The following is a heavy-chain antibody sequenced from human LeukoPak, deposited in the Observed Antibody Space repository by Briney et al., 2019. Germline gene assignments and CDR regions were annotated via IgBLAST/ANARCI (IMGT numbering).Heavy chain of an antibody. J-gene: IGHJ6*02. V-gene: IGHV1-46*01. Sequence: ASVKVSCKASGYTFTSYYMHWVRQAPGQGLEWMGIINPSGGSTSYAQKFQGRVTMTRDTSTSTVYMELSSLRSEDTAVYYCARDHKSGILRLLYYYYGMDVWGQGTTVTVSS. D-gene: IGHD4-17*01. CDR3: ARDHKSGILRLLYYYYGMDV. CDR2: INPSGGST. CDR1: GYTFTSYY.